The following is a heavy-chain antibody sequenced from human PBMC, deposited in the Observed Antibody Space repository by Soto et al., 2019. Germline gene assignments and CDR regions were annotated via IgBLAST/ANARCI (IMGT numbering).Heavy chain of an antibody. D-gene: IGHD4-17*01. J-gene: IGHJ3*02. CDR1: GDSVSSNSAA. V-gene: IGHV6-1*01. Sequence: SQTLSLTCVISGDSVSSNSAAWNWIRQSPSRGLEWLGRTYYRSKWYNDYAVSVKSRITINPDTSKNQFSLQLNSVTPEDTAVYYCARSDADGGLTTVFPDGFDIWGQGTMFTVSS. CDR3: ARSDADGGLTTVFPDGFDI. CDR2: TYYRSKWYN.